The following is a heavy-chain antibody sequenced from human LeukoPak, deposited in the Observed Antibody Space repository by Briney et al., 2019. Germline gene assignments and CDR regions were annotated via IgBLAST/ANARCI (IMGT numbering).Heavy chain of an antibody. D-gene: IGHD3-10*01. CDR1: GFTFSSYA. Sequence: PGGSLRLSCAASGFTFSSYAMSWVRQAPGKGLEWVSAISVSGGSTYYADSVKGRVTISRDSSKNTLYLKMNSLTAEDTAVYYCAKKVTGSYNNPLDYWGQGTLVTVSS. V-gene: IGHV3-23*01. CDR3: AKKVTGSYNNPLDY. J-gene: IGHJ4*02. CDR2: ISVSGGST.